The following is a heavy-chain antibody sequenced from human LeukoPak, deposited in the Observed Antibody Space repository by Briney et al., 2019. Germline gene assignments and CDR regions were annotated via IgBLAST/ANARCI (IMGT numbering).Heavy chain of an antibody. CDR1: GYTFTGYY. D-gene: IGHD3-22*01. Sequence: ASVKVSCKASGYTFTGYYMHRVRQAPGQGLEWMGRINPNSGGTNYAQKFQGRVTMTRDTSISTAYMELSRLRSDDTAVYYCARGYYYDSSGYYYVWGQGTLVTVSS. J-gene: IGHJ4*02. V-gene: IGHV1-2*06. CDR2: INPNSGGT. CDR3: ARGYYYDSSGYYYV.